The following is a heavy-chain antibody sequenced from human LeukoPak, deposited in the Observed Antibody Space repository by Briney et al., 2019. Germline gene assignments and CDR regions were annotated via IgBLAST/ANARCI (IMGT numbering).Heavy chain of an antibody. Sequence: SETLSLTCTVSGGSIGSYYWSWIPPRPGQGLEWIGYSYYDGNTNYNPSLKRRVTISLDTSKNQFSLRVTSVTAADTAVYYSARHVLFYYYYHLGVWGKGTTVTVSS. D-gene: IGHD3-10*01. CDR1: GGSIGSYY. J-gene: IGHJ6*03. V-gene: IGHV4-59*08. CDR2: SYYDGNT. CDR3: ARHVLFYYYYHLGV.